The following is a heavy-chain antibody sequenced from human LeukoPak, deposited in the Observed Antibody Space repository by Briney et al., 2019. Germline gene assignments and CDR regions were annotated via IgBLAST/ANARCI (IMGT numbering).Heavy chain of an antibody. CDR1: GGTFSSYA. J-gene: IGHJ6*02. Sequence: ASVKVSCKASGGTFSSYAISWVRQATGQGLEWMGGIIPVFGTANYAQKFQGRVTITADESTSTAYMELSSLKSEDTAVYYCAGSSLMIGYYYYYGMDVWGQGITVTVSS. CDR3: AGSSLMIGYYYYYGMDV. V-gene: IGHV1-69*01. CDR2: IIPVFGTA. D-gene: IGHD3-22*01.